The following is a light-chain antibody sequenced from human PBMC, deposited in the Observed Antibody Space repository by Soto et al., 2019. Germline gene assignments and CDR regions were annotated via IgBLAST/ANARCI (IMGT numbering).Light chain of an antibody. V-gene: IGLV2-23*02. J-gene: IGLJ1*01. CDR1: SSDVGNYNL. CDR3: CSNGGASTTYV. CDR2: EVN. Sequence: QPALTQPASVSGSPGKSITLSCTGTSSDVGNYNLVSWYQQHPGKAPKLMIYEVNNRPSGVSNRFSGSKSGNTASLTISGLQAEDEADYYCCSNGGASTTYVFGTGTQLTVL.